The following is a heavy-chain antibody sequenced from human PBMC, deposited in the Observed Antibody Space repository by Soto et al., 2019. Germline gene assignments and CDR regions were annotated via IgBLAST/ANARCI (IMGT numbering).Heavy chain of an antibody. D-gene: IGHD4-17*01. J-gene: IGHJ4*02. Sequence: QVQLQESGPGLVKPSETLSLTCTVSGGSISSYYWSWIRQPPGKGLEWIGYIYCSGSTNYNPSLKSRVTISVDTSKNQFSLKLSSVTAADTAVYYCARRYGVYFDYWGQGTLVTVSS. CDR1: GGSISSYY. CDR3: ARRYGVYFDY. V-gene: IGHV4-59*08. CDR2: IYCSGST.